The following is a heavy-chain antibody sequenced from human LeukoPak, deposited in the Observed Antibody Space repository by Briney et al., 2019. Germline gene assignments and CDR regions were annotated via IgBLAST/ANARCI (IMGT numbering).Heavy chain of an antibody. CDR2: INSDGSTT. Sequence: QPGGSLGLSCAAPGFTLNGYWMHWVRQAPGKGLVWVSRINSDGSTTSYADSVKGRFTISRDNSKNTLYLQMNSLRAEDTAVYYCAKVPWFGELLGAFDIWGQGTMVTVSS. CDR1: GFTLNGYW. V-gene: IGHV3-74*01. D-gene: IGHD3-10*01. J-gene: IGHJ3*02. CDR3: AKVPWFGELLGAFDI.